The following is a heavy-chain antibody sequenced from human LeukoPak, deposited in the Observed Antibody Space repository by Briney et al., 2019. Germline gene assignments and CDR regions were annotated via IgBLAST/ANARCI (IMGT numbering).Heavy chain of an antibody. V-gene: IGHV3-48*02. CDR1: GFTFGSCT. CDR2: ISSDGDTI. J-gene: IGHJ4*02. Sequence: GRSLRLSCAASGFTFGSCTMNWDRQAPGKGLEWVAFISSDGDTIFYADSVKGRFTISRDNAKNSLFMQMNSLRDEDTAVYYCSIVATRGPVDCWGQGTLVTVSS. D-gene: IGHD5-12*01. CDR3: SIVATRGPVDC.